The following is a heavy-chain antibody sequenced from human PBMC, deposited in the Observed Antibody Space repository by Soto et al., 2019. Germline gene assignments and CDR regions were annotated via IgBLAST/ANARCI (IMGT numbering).Heavy chain of an antibody. Sequence: SETLSLTCTVSGGSISSGGYYWSWIRQHPGKGLEWIGYIYYSGSTYYNPSLKSRVTISVDTSKNQFSLKLSSVTAADTAVYYCARTLMYYCISTSCPPGMDVWGQGTTVTVSS. CDR2: IYYSGST. D-gene: IGHD2-2*01. V-gene: IGHV4-31*03. CDR1: GGSISSGGYY. J-gene: IGHJ6*02. CDR3: ARTLMYYCISTSCPPGMDV.